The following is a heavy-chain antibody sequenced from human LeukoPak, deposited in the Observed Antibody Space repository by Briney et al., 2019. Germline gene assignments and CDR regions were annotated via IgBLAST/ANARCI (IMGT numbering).Heavy chain of an antibody. CDR1: GGTFSSYA. CDR2: IIPIFGTA. V-gene: IGHV1-69*13. CDR3: ARGPYDSSGYYVAFLAFDI. J-gene: IGHJ3*02. D-gene: IGHD3-22*01. Sequence: GASVKVSCKASGGTFSSYAISWVRQAPGQGLERMGGIIPIFGTANYAQKFQGRVTITADESTSTAYMELSSLRSEDTAVYYCARGPYDSSGYYVAFLAFDIWGQRTMVTVSS.